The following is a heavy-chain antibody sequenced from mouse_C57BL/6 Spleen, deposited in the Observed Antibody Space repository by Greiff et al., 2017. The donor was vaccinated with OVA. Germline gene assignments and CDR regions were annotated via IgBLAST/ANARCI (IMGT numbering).Heavy chain of an antibody. J-gene: IGHJ1*03. CDR3: ARHYGSWYFDV. Sequence: QVQLQQPGAELVKPGASVKLSCKASGYTFTSYWMQWVKQRPGQGLEWIGEIDPSDSYTNYNQKFKGKGTLTVDTSSSTAYMQLSSLTSEDSAVYYCARHYGSWYFDVWGTGTTVTVSS. CDR2: IDPSDSYT. CDR1: GYTFTSYW. D-gene: IGHD1-1*01. V-gene: IGHV1-50*01.